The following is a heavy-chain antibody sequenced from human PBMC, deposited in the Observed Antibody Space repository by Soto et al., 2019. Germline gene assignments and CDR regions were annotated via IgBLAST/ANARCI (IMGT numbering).Heavy chain of an antibody. CDR3: AKDASSGWTMLSAFDI. J-gene: IGHJ3*02. CDR2: ISWNSGSI. CDR1: GFTFDDYA. D-gene: IGHD6-19*01. Sequence: EVQLVESGGGLVQPGRSLRLSCAASGFTFDDYAMHWVRQAPGKGLEWVSGISWNSGSIGYADSVKGRFTISRDNAKNSLYLQMNSLRAEDTALYYCAKDASSGWTMLSAFDIWGQGTMVTVSS. V-gene: IGHV3-9*01.